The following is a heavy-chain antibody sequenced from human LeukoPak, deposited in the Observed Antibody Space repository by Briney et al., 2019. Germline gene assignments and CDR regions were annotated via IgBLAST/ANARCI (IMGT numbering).Heavy chain of an antibody. V-gene: IGHV3-48*04. CDR2: ISSSSSTI. CDR3: AKLGSGSYPSPDY. CDR1: GFTFSSYS. J-gene: IGHJ4*02. D-gene: IGHD3-10*01. Sequence: GGSLRLSCAASGFTFSSYSMNWVRQAPGKGLEWVSYISSSSSTIYYADSVKGRFTISRDNAKNSLYLQMNSLRAEDTAVYYCAKLGSGSYPSPDYWGQGTLVTVSS.